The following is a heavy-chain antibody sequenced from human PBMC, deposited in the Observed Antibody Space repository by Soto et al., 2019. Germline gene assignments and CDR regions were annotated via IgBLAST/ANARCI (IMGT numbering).Heavy chain of an antibody. CDR2: IFSNDEK. D-gene: IGHD6-19*01. Sequence: QVTLKESGPVLVKPTETLTLTCTVSGFSLSNARMGVSWIRQPPGKALEWLAHIFSNDEKSYSTSLKSRLTISKDTSKSQVVLTMTNMDPVDTATYYCARIRYSSGWGDYYFDYWGQGTLVTVSS. CDR1: GFSLSNARMG. J-gene: IGHJ4*02. V-gene: IGHV2-26*01. CDR3: ARIRYSSGWGDYYFDY.